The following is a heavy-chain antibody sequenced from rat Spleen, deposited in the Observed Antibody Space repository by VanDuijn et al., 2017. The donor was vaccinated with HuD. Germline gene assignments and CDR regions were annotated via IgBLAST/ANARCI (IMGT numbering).Heavy chain of an antibody. CDR2: MRYNGDT. CDR1: GFSLTSYN. Sequence: QVQLKDSGPGLVQPSQTLSLTCTVSGFSLTSYNVHWVRQPPGKGLEWMGRMRYNGDTSYNSALKSRLSISRDTSKNQVFLKMSNLETDDTGTYYCTRDRGYSSYIFDYWGQGVMVTVSS. V-gene: IGHV2-63*01. CDR3: TRDRGYSSYIFDY. D-gene: IGHD1-2*01. J-gene: IGHJ2*01.